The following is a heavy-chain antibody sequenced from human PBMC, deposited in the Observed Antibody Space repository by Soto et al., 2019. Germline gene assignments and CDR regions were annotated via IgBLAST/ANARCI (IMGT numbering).Heavy chain of an antibody. Sequence: PGESLKISCNGSGYSFTIYCIGLVLQMPGKGLEWMGIIYPGDSDTRYSPSFQGQVTISADKSISTAYLQWSSLKASDTAMYYCVCESIAVAGYYFDYWGQGTLVTVS. D-gene: IGHD6-19*01. V-gene: IGHV5-51*01. J-gene: IGHJ4*02. CDR3: VCESIAVAGYYFDY. CDR2: IYPGDSDT. CDR1: GYSFTIYC.